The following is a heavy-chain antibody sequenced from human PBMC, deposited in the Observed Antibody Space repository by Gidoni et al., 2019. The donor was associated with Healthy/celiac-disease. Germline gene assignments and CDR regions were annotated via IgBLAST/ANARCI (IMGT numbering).Heavy chain of an antibody. CDR2: IYTSGST. J-gene: IGHJ4*02. CDR3: ARMTDFWSGYFGYFDY. V-gene: IGHV4-4*07. D-gene: IGHD3-3*01. CDR1: GGSISSYY. Sequence: QVQLQESGPALVKPSETLSLTCTVSGGSISSYYWSWIRQPAGKGLEWIGRIYTSGSTNYNPSLKSRVTMSVDTSKNQFSLKLSSVTAADTAVYYCARMTDFWSGYFGYFDYWGQGTLVTVSS.